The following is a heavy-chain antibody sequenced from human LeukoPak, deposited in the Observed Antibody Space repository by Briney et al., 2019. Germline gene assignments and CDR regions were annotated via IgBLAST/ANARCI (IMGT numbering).Heavy chain of an antibody. J-gene: IGHJ4*02. CDR3: ARKRTGDPVDY. V-gene: IGHV3-23*01. CDR1: GFTFSSYA. Sequence: GGSLRLSCTASGFTFSSYAMNWVRQAPGKGLEWVSGIGAGGTFTYYADSVKGRFTIFRDNSRNTLYLQMNSLRADDTAVYYCARKRTGDPVDYWGQGTLVTVSS. D-gene: IGHD7-27*01. CDR2: IGAGGTFT.